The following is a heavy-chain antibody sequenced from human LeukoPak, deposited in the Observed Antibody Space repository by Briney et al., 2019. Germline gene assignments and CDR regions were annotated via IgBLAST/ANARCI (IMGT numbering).Heavy chain of an antibody. CDR1: GGFISSYY. Sequence: SETLSLTCTVSGGFISSYYWSWIRQPPGKGLEWIGYIYYSGSTNYNPSLKSRVTISVDTSKNQFSLKLSSVTAADTAVYYCARDPGVRGVIPHYYYYGMDVWGKGTTVTVSS. J-gene: IGHJ6*04. CDR2: IYYSGST. D-gene: IGHD3-10*01. CDR3: ARDPGVRGVIPHYYYYGMDV. V-gene: IGHV4-59*01.